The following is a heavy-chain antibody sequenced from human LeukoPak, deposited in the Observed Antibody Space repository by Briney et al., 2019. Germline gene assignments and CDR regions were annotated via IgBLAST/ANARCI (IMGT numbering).Heavy chain of an antibody. CDR1: GFTFSSYW. CDR3: AREGVVVVPAAQWFDP. CDR2: IKQDGSEK. J-gene: IGHJ5*02. Sequence: HPGGSLRLSCAASGFTFSSYWMSWVRQAPGKGLEWVANIKQDGSEKYYVDSVKGRFTISRDNAKNSLYLQMNSLRAEDTAVYYCAREGVVVVPAAQWFDPWGQGTLVTVSS. D-gene: IGHD2-2*01. V-gene: IGHV3-7*01.